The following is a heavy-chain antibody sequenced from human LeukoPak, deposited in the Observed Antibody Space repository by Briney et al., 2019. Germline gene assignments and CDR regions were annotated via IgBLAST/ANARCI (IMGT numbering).Heavy chain of an antibody. Sequence: GGSLRLSCAASGFTFSSYEMNWVRQAPGKGLEWVSYISSSGSTIYYADSVKGRFTISRDNAKNSLYLQMNSLRAEDTAVYYCARYSSGWYYVYYMDVWGKGTTVTVSS. CDR1: GFTFSSYE. CDR2: ISSSGSTI. D-gene: IGHD6-19*01. CDR3: ARYSSGWYYVYYMDV. V-gene: IGHV3-48*03. J-gene: IGHJ6*03.